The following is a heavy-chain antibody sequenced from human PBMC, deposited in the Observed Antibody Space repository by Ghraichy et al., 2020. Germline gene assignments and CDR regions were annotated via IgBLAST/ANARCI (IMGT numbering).Heavy chain of an antibody. J-gene: IGHJ4*02. CDR1: GFTFRSYW. Sequence: GGSLRLSCGASGFTFRSYWMHWFRQAPKKGLVWVSRISSDGRTTDYADSVKGRFTISRDDAKNTLYLQMNRLRAEDTAIYYCARDRSTGIPDFDYWGQGALVTVSP. CDR3: ARDRSTGIPDFDY. CDR2: ISSDGRTT. V-gene: IGHV3-74*01. D-gene: IGHD2-8*02.